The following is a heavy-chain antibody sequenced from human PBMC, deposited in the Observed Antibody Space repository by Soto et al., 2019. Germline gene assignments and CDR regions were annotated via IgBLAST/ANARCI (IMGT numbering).Heavy chain of an antibody. J-gene: IGHJ5*02. Sequence: GGSLRLSCAASGFTFSSYAMSWVRQAPGKGLEWVSAISGSGGSTYYADSVKGRFTISRDNSKNTLYLQMNSLRAEDTAVYYCAKGDYCXSTSCYPNWFXPWGQGTLVXVSS. CDR1: GFTFSSYA. CDR2: ISGSGGST. V-gene: IGHV3-23*01. CDR3: AKGDYCXSTSCYPNWFXP. D-gene: IGHD2-2*01.